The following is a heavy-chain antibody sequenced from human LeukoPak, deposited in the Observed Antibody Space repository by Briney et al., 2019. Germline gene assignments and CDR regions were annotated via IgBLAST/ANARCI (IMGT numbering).Heavy chain of an antibody. CDR3: ARKHSSGWYPDY. J-gene: IGHJ4*02. CDR1: GYTFTSYG. CDR2: ISAYNGNT. D-gene: IGHD6-19*01. V-gene: IGHV1-18*01. Sequence: ASVKVSCKASGYTFTSYGISWVRQAPGQGLEWMGWISAYNGNTNYAQKLQGRVTMTTDTSTTTAYMELRSLRSDDTAVYYCARKHSSGWYPDYWGQGTLVTVSS.